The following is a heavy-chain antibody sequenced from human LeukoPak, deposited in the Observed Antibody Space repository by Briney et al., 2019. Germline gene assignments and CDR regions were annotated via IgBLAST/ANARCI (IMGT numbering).Heavy chain of an antibody. CDR1: GGSISSGGYY. D-gene: IGHD3-3*01. Sequence: SQTLSLTCTVSGGSISSGGYYWSWIRQHPGKGLEWIGYIYYSGSTYYNPSLKSRVTISVDTSKNQLSLKLSSVTAADTAVYYCARGPKGNYDFWFDPWGQGTLVTVSS. CDR2: IYYSGST. V-gene: IGHV4-31*03. J-gene: IGHJ5*02. CDR3: ARGPKGNYDFWFDP.